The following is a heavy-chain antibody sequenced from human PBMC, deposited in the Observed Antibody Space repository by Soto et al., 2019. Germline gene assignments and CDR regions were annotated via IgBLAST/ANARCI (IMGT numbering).Heavy chain of an antibody. CDR1: GYTFTGYY. J-gene: IGHJ6*02. V-gene: IGHV1-2*02. CDR3: ASLLGYDSSGYSVAGMDV. Sequence: ASVKVSCKASGYTFTGYYMHWVRQAPGQGLEWMGWINLNSGGTNYAQKFQGRVTMTRDTSISTAYMELSRLRSDDTAVYYCASLLGYDSSGYSVAGMDVWGQGTTVTVSS. D-gene: IGHD3-22*01. CDR2: INLNSGGT.